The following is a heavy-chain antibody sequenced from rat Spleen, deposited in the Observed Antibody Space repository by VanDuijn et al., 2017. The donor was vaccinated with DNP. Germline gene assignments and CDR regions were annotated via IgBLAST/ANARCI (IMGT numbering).Heavy chain of an antibody. J-gene: IGHJ2*01. CDR1: GFTFSAYY. D-gene: IGHD4-3*01. CDR3: IRWNSGHFDY. CDR2: IGSAAYAP. V-gene: IGHV5-22*01. Sequence: EVQLVESGGGLVQPGRSLTLSCAASGFTFSAYYMAWVRQAPAKGLEWVAYIGSAAYAPYYGDSVKGRFTIFRDNAKSTLYLQMNSLRSEDMATYYCIRWNSGHFDYWGQGVMVTVSS.